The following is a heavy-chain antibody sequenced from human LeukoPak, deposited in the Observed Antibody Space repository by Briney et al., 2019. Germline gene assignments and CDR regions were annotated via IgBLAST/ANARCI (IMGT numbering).Heavy chain of an antibody. J-gene: IGHJ4*02. V-gene: IGHV4-38-2*02. CDR3: ASVDGYYYDRSGFLEVDY. CDR1: GYSISSGYY. D-gene: IGHD3-22*01. Sequence: SETLSLTCTVSGYSISSGYYWGWIRQPPGKGLEWIGSIYHSGSTYYNPSLKSRVTISVDTSKNQFSLKLSSVTAADTAVYYCASVDGYYYDRSGFLEVDYWGQGTLATVSS. CDR2: IYHSGST.